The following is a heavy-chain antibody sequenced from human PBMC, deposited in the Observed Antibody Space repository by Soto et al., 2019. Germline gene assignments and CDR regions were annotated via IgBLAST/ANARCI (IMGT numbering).Heavy chain of an antibody. V-gene: IGHV3-15*07. CDR3: TTEKGY. Sequence: EVQLVESGGGLVKPGESLRLSCAASGFTFTNAWMNWVRQAPGKGLEWVGRIRSKTDGGTPDYAAPVKGRFTISRDDSRYTLYVQMNSLKTEDTAIYYCTTEKGYWGQGTLVTVSS. CDR1: GFTFTNAW. J-gene: IGHJ4*02. CDR2: IRSKTDGGTP.